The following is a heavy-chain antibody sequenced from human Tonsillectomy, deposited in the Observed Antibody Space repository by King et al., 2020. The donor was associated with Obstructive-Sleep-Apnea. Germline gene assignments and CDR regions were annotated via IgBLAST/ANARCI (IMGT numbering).Heavy chain of an antibody. V-gene: IGHV3-30*04. CDR2: ISYDGSNT. CDR3: ARGPGYSSGWYGAPDDY. Sequence: QVQLVESGGGVVQPGRSLRLSCAASGFTFSSYAMHWVRQAPGKGLEWVAVISYDGSNTYYADSVKGRFTISRDTSKNTLYLQMNSLRAEDTAVYYCARGPGYSSGWYGAPDDYWGQGTLVTVSS. D-gene: IGHD6-19*01. J-gene: IGHJ4*02. CDR1: GFTFSSYA.